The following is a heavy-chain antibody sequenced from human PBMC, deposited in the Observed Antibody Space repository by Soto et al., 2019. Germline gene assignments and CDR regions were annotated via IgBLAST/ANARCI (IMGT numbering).Heavy chain of an antibody. CDR2: IYYSGST. Sequence: SETLSLTCTVSGGSVSSGSYYWSWIRQPPGKGLEWIGYIYYSGSTNYNPSLKSRVTISVDTSKNQFSLKLSSVTAADTAVYYCARDGGYCSGGGNYYGMDVWGQGTTVTVSS. D-gene: IGHD2-15*01. CDR3: ARDGGYCSGGGNYYGMDV. V-gene: IGHV4-61*01. J-gene: IGHJ6*02. CDR1: GGSVSSGSYY.